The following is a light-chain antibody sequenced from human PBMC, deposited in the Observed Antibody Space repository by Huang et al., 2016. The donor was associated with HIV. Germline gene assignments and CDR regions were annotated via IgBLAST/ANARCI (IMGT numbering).Light chain of an antibody. J-gene: IGKJ2*03. CDR1: QSVSASN. V-gene: IGKV3-20*01. CDR3: QHYGTLFS. CDR2: GAS. Sequence: EIILTQSPATLSLSPGERATLSCRASQSVSASNLAWYQQKLGQAPRLLIYGASTRATGIADRFSASGSGTDFTLTISRLEPEDFAVYYCQHYGTLFSFGQGTEVEIK.